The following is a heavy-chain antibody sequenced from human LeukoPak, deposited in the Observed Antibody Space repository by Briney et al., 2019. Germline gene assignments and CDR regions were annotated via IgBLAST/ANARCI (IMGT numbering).Heavy chain of an antibody. CDR2: INPSGGST. Sequence: ASVKVSCKASGYTFTSYYMHWVRQAPGQGLEWMGIINPSGGSTSYAQKFQGRVTMTRDTSTSTVYMELSSLRSEDTTVYYCARDRGFLEWPNGGFEYWGQGNLVTVSS. CDR3: ARDRGFLEWPNGGFEY. CDR1: GYTFTSYY. V-gene: IGHV1-46*01. D-gene: IGHD3-3*01. J-gene: IGHJ4*02.